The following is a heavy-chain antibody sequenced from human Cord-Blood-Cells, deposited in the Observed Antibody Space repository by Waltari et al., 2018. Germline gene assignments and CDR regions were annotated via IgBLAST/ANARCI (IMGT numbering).Heavy chain of an antibody. CDR1: GGSFSGYY. D-gene: IGHD3-10*01. CDR3: ARFRWFGELLTELYYFDY. V-gene: IGHV4-34*01. Sequence: QVQLQQWGAGLLTPSETLSLTCAVYGGSFSGYYWSWIRQPPGKGLEWIEEIKHSGSTNYTASLKSRVTISVDTSKTQFSLKLSSVTAADTAVYYWARFRWFGELLTELYYFDYWGQGTLVTVSS. J-gene: IGHJ4*02. CDR2: IKHSGST.